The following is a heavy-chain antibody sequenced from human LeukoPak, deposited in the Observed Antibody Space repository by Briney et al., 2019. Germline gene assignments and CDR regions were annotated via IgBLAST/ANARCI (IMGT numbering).Heavy chain of an antibody. V-gene: IGHV3-23*01. J-gene: IGHJ1*01. CDR1: GFTFSSCA. CDR3: AKEIYGDSTGGRFQH. D-gene: IGHD4-17*01. Sequence: GGSLRLSCAASGFTFSSCAMSWVRQAPGKGREWVSVISGSGASTYYADSVKGRFTISRDNSKNTLYLQMNSLRAEDTAVYYCAKEIYGDSTGGRFQHWGQGTLVTVSS. CDR2: ISGSGAST.